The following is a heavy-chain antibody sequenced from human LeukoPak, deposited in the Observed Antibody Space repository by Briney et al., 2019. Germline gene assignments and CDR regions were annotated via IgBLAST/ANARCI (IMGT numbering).Heavy chain of an antibody. D-gene: IGHD2/OR15-2a*01. Sequence: GGSLRLSCTASGFTFSSYSMNWVRQAPGKGLEWVANIKQDGSEKYYVDSVKGRFTISRDNAKNSLYLQMNSLRAEDTAVYYCARDLYGSNCFDYWGQGTLVTVSS. CDR3: ARDLYGSNCFDY. CDR1: GFTFSSYS. CDR2: IKQDGSEK. V-gene: IGHV3-7*01. J-gene: IGHJ4*02.